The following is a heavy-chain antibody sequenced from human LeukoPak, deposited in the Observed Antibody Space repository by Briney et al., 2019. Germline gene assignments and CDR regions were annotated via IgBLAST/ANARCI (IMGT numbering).Heavy chain of an antibody. V-gene: IGHV6-1*01. CDR1: GDSVSSNSGA. D-gene: IGHD6-13*01. CDR2: TYYRSKWYN. CDR3: ASGIAAFPVDP. Sequence: SQTLSLTCAISGDSVSSNSGAWNWIRQSPSRGLEWLGRTYYRSKWYNDYAISVKSRITIKPDTSKNQFSLKLSSVTAADTAVYYCASGIAAFPVDPRGRGTLVTVSS. J-gene: IGHJ4*02.